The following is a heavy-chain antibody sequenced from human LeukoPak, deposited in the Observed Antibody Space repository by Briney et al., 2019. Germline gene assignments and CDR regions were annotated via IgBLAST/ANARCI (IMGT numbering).Heavy chain of an antibody. V-gene: IGHV4-59*01. CDR2: IYYSGST. J-gene: IGHJ4*02. Sequence: SETLSLTCTVSGGSISSYYWSRIRQPPGKGLEWIGYIYYSGSTNYNPSLKSRVTISVDTSKNQFSLKLSSVTAADTAAYYCAREGYDFWSGYPYFDYWGQGTLVTVSS. CDR1: GGSISSYY. CDR3: AREGYDFWSGYPYFDY. D-gene: IGHD3-3*01.